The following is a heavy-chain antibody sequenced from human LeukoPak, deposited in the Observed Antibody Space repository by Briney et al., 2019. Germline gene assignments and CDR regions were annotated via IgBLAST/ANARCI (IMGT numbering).Heavy chain of an antibody. CDR2: IYYSGST. CDR3: ARGYYYDSSGYYPTFFDY. Sequence: SETLSLTCTVSGGSISSYYWSWIRQPPGKGLEGIGYIYYSGSTNYNPSLKSRVTISVDTSKNQFYLKLSSVTAADTAVYYCARGYYYDSSGYYPTFFDYWGQGTLVTVSS. D-gene: IGHD3-22*01. CDR1: GGSISSYY. V-gene: IGHV4-59*01. J-gene: IGHJ4*02.